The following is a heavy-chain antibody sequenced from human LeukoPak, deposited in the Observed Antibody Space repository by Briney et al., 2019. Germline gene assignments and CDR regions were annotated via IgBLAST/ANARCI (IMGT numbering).Heavy chain of an antibody. Sequence: GRSLRLSCSASGFTFSTYAMHWVRQAPGKGLEYVSAISSDGDSTYNADSVKGRFTISRDNSKNTLYLQMSSLRTEDTAVYYCVRSSASSGPNCFDPWGQGTLVTVSS. J-gene: IGHJ5*02. CDR2: ISSDGDST. CDR3: VRSSASSGPNCFDP. V-gene: IGHV3-64D*09. D-gene: IGHD3-10*01. CDR1: GFTFSTYA.